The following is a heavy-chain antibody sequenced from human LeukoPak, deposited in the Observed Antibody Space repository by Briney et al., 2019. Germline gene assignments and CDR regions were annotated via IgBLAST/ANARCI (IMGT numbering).Heavy chain of an antibody. CDR2: ISSSSSTI. CDR3: AKVADYYYMDV. V-gene: IGHV3-48*01. CDR1: GFTFSSYS. D-gene: IGHD2-15*01. J-gene: IGHJ6*03. Sequence: PGGSLRLSCAASGFTFSSYSMNWVRQAPGKGLEWVSYISSSSSTIYYADSVKSRFTISRDNAKNSLYLQMNSLRAEDTPVYYCAKVADYYYMDVWGKGTTVTVSS.